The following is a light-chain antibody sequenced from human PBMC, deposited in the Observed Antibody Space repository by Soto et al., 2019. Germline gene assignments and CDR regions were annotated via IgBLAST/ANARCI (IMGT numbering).Light chain of an antibody. CDR3: QQRSNWPLT. Sequence: EIVLRQSPVTLSLSPGERATLFCRASQSVSNNLAWYQQKCGQAPRLLIHDASNRATGIPARFSGSGSGTDFTLTISSLEPEDFAVYYCQQRSNWPLTFGGGTKVEIK. CDR1: QSVSNN. J-gene: IGKJ4*01. V-gene: IGKV3-11*01. CDR2: DAS.